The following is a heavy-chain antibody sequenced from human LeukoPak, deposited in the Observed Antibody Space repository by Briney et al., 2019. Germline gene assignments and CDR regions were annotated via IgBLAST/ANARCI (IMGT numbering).Heavy chain of an antibody. CDR2: VNTNTGNP. J-gene: IGHJ3*02. Sequence: ASVKVSCKPSGYTFTDYAINWVRQAPGQGLEYMGWVNTNTGNPTYAQGFTGRFVFSLDTSVSTAYLQISSLKAEDTAVYYCARDLVYYYDSSGYYPCSAFDIWGQGTMVTVSS. CDR3: ARDLVYYYDSSGYYPCSAFDI. D-gene: IGHD3-22*01. CDR1: GYTFTDYA. V-gene: IGHV7-4-1*02.